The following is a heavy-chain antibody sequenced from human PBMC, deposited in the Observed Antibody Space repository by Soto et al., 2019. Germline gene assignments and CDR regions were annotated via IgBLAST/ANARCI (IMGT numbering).Heavy chain of an antibody. D-gene: IGHD5-12*01. CDR3: ARDPYSGYGGFDY. J-gene: IGHJ4*02. CDR1: GYTFTGYY. Sequence: ASVKVSCKASGYTFTGYYMHWVRQAPGQGLEWMGWINPNSGGTNYAQKFQGRVTMTRDTSISTAYIELSRLRSDDTAVYYCARDPYSGYGGFDYWGQGTLVTVSS. V-gene: IGHV1-2*02. CDR2: INPNSGGT.